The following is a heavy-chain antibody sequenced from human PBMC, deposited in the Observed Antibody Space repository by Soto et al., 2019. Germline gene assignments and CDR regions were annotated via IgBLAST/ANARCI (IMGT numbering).Heavy chain of an antibody. D-gene: IGHD2-15*01. CDR3: AREVGYCSGGSCYDYYYMDV. Sequence: GGSLRLSCAASGFTFSDYYMSWIRQAPGRGLEWVSYISGSGSTIFYADSVQGRFTISRDNAENSLYLQMNSPRAEDTAVYYCAREVGYCSGGSCYDYYYMDVWGKGTTVTVSS. V-gene: IGHV3-11*01. J-gene: IGHJ6*03. CDR2: ISGSGSTI. CDR1: GFTFSDYY.